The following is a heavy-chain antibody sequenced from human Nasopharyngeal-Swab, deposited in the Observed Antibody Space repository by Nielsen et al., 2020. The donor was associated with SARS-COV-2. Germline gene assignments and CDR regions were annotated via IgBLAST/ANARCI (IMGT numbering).Heavy chain of an antibody. V-gene: IGHV1-46*01. D-gene: IGHD4-17*01. Sequence: WVRQAPGQEPEWMGIINPSGGRTSNAQKFQGRVTMTRGTSTSTVYMELSSLRSEATAVYYCVRDLGYGDYGGGFDYWGQGTLVTVSS. J-gene: IGHJ4*02. CDR3: VRDLGYGDYGGGFDY. CDR2: INPSGGRT.